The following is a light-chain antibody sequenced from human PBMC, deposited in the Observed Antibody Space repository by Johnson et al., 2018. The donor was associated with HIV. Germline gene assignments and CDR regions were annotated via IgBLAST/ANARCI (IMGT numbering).Light chain of an antibody. J-gene: IGLJ1*01. V-gene: IGLV1-51*01. CDR2: DNN. CDR1: SSNIESDY. CDR3: GTWDSSLNAYV. Sequence: QSVLTQPPSVSAAPGQKVDISCSGSSSNIESDYVSWYQQLPGTAPKLLIYDNNKRPSGIPDRFFGSKSGTSATLDITGLQPGDEGDYYCGTWDSSLNAYVFGTGTKVTVL.